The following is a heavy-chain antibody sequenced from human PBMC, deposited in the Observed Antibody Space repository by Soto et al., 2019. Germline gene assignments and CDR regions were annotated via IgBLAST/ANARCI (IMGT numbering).Heavy chain of an antibody. CDR3: AKVRIDHYNGFDA. J-gene: IGHJ6*02. V-gene: IGHV3-23*01. CDR1: GFRFSRSA. CDR2: ISGTGGNT. D-gene: IGHD2-8*01. Sequence: GGSLRLSCVASGFRFSRSAMGWIRQPPGRGLDWVSAISGTGGNTYFADSVEGRFVNSRDNSKNTLYLQMNSLRAEDTAVYYCAKVRIDHYNGFDAWGQGTTVTVSS.